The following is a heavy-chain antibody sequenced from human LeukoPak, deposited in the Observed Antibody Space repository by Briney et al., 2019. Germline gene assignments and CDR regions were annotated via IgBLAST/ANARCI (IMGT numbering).Heavy chain of an antibody. CDR3: ARDNAGPGYYYNSSGYIR. J-gene: IGHJ4*02. CDR2: IIPIFGTA. V-gene: IGHV1-69*01. CDR1: GGTFSSYA. D-gene: IGHD3-22*01. Sequence: GASVKVSCKASGGTFSSYAISWVRQAPGQGLEWMGGIIPIFGTANYAQKFQGRVTITADESTSTAYLELSSVRSEDTAVYYCARDNAGPGYYYNSSGYIRWGQGTLVTVSS.